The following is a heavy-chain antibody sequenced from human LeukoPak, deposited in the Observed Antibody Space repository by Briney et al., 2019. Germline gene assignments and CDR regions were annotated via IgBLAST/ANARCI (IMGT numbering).Heavy chain of an antibody. J-gene: IGHJ2*01. D-gene: IGHD2-2*01. V-gene: IGHV4-34*01. CDR2: INHSGST. Sequence: PSETLSLTCAVYGGSFSGYYWSWIRQPPGKGLEWIGEINHSGSTNYNPSLKSRVTISVDTSKNQFPLKLSSVTAADTAVYYCAKNKGPYHRYFDLWGRGTLVTVSS. CDR1: GGSFSGYY. CDR3: AKNKGPYHRYFDL.